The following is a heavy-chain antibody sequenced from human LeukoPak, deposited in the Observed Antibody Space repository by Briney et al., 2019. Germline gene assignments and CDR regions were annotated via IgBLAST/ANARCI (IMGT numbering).Heavy chain of an antibody. V-gene: IGHV3-7*05. J-gene: IGHJ4*02. Sequence: GGSLRLPCAASGFTFSSYWMSWVRQAPGKGLEWVANIKQDGSEKYYVDSVKGRFTISRDNAKNSLYLQMNSLRAEDTAVYYCARDLPPRGYSGYDYYYWGQRTLVTVSS. CDR3: ARDLPPRGYSGYDYYY. D-gene: IGHD5-12*01. CDR1: GFTFSSYW. CDR2: IKQDGSEK.